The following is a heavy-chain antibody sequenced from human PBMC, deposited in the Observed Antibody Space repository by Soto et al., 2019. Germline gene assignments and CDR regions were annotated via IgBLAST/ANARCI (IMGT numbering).Heavy chain of an antibody. CDR1: GDSVSSNSAA. J-gene: IGHJ4*02. V-gene: IGHV6-1*01. CDR2: TYYRSKWYN. D-gene: IGHD1-26*01. CDR3: AGMQDGALAY. Sequence: PSQTLSLTCAISGDSVSSNSAAWNWIRQSPSRGLEWLGRTYYRSKWYNEYAVSVEGRITIKPDTSKNQFSLQLNSVIPEDTAVYYCAGMQDGALAYWGQGTLVTVSS.